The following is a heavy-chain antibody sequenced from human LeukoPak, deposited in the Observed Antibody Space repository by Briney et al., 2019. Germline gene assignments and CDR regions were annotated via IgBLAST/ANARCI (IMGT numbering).Heavy chain of an antibody. V-gene: IGHV4-34*01. CDR3: ARHAAAVAGPKFPLFDY. D-gene: IGHD6-19*01. Sequence: PSETLSLTCAVYGGSFSGYYWSWIRQPPGKGLEWIGEINHSGSTNYNPSLKSRVTISVDTSKNQFSLKLSSVTAADTAVYYCARHAAAVAGPKFPLFDYWGQGTLVTVSS. CDR1: GGSFSGYY. CDR2: INHSGST. J-gene: IGHJ4*02.